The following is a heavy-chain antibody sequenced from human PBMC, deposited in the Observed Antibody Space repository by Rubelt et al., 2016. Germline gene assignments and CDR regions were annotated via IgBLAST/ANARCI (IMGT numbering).Heavy chain of an antibody. D-gene: IGHD3-3*01. CDR3: TRDCDFWSHYSSYGMDV. V-gene: IGHV4-59*05. CDR1: GGSISSYY. Sequence: QVQLQESGPGLVKPSETLSLTCAVSGGSISSYYWSWIRQPPGKGLEWIGSVYYSGSTYYNPSLKSRVTISVDTSKNQFSLKVNSVTAADTAVYDCTRDCDFWSHYSSYGMDVWGQGTTVTVSS. CDR2: VYYSGST. J-gene: IGHJ6*02.